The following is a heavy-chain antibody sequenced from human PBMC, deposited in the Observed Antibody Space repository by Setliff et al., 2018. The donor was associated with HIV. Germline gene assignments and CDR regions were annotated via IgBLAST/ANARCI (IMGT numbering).Heavy chain of an antibody. CDR3: ARYVPADASFDY. V-gene: IGHV1-18*04. J-gene: IGHJ4*02. Sequence: ASVKVSCKAAGYSFSSYGITWVRQAPGQGLEWMGWISAYNGDTRYAQTLQDRVTMTTDTSTSTAYMEVRSLRSDDTAVYFCARYVPADASFDYWGPGNLVTVSS. CDR2: ISAYNGDT. D-gene: IGHD2-2*01. CDR1: GYSFSSYG.